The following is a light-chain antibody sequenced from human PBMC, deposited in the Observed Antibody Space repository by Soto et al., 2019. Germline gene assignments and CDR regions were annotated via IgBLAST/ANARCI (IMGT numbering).Light chain of an antibody. J-gene: IGLJ3*02. CDR2: GNS. CDR3: ATWDVSLSGWV. Sequence: QSVLTQPPSVSGAPGQRVTISCTGSSSNIGSTYDVHWYQQIPGTAPKLVIYGNSNRPSGVPDRFSGSKSGTSASLAISGLQSEDEADYYCATWDVSLSGWVFGGGTKITVL. CDR1: SSNIGSTYD. V-gene: IGLV1-40*01.